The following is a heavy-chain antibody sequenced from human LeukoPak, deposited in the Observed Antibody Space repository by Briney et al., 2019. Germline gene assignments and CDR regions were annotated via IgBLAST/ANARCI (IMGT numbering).Heavy chain of an antibody. CDR2: ISYDGSNK. D-gene: IGHD6-6*01. J-gene: IGHJ3*02. CDR3: ARATRPGSSSSWPHAFDI. V-gene: IGHV3-30-3*01. Sequence: PGGSLRLSCAASGFTFSSYAMHWVRQAPGKGLGWVAVISYDGSNKYYADSVKGRFTISRDNSKNTLYLQMNSLRAEDTAVYYCARATRPGSSSSWPHAFDIWGQGTMVTVSS. CDR1: GFTFSSYA.